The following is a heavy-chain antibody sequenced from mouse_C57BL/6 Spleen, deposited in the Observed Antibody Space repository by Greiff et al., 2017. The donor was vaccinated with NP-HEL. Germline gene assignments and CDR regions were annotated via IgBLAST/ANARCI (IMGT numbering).Heavy chain of an antibody. CDR1: GYTFTTYP. D-gene: IGHD2-1*01. J-gene: IGHJ4*01. Sequence: VHLVESGAELVKPGASVKMSCKASGYTFTTYPIEWMKQNHGKSLEWIGNFHPYNDDTKYNEKFKGKATLTVEKSSSTVYLELSRLTSDDSAVYYCARGVYYGNYYAMDYWGQGTSVTVSS. CDR3: ARGVYYGNYYAMDY. CDR2: FHPYNDDT. V-gene: IGHV1-47*01.